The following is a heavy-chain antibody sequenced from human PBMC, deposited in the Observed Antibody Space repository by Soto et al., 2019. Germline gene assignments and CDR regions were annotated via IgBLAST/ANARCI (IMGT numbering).Heavy chain of an antibody. CDR2: MYYSGST. CDR3: ARVAPRSNWFDP. D-gene: IGHD3-10*01. J-gene: IGHJ5*02. V-gene: IGHV4-59*01. CDR1: GGSISSYS. Sequence: SETLSLTCTVSGGSISSYSWSWIRQPPGKGLEWIGYMYYSGSTNYNPSLKSRVTISGDTPKNQFLLKLSSVTAADTAVYFCARVAPRSNWFDPWGQGTPVTVSS.